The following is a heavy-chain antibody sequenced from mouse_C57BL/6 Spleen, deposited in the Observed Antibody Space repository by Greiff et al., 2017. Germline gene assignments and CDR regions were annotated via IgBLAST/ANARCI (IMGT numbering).Heavy chain of an antibody. Sequence: VQLQQSGAELVRPGASVTLSCKASGYTFTDYEMHWVKQTPVHGLEWIGAIDPETGGTAYNQKFKGKAILTADKSSSTAYMELRSLTSEDSAVYYCTGGNYVYAMDYWGQGTSVTVSS. CDR3: TGGNYVYAMDY. V-gene: IGHV1-15*01. CDR1: GYTFTDYE. J-gene: IGHJ4*01. CDR2: IDPETGGT. D-gene: IGHD2-1*01.